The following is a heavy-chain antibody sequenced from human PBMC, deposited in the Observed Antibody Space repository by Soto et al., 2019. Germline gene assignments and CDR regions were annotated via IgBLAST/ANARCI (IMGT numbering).Heavy chain of an antibody. CDR3: ARGDTMVRGVIIDHFDY. CDR2: INTGNGNT. J-gene: IGHJ4*02. Sequence: QVQLVQSGAEVKKPGASVKVSCKASGYTFTSYTLHWVRQAPGQRLEWMGWINTGNGNTKYSQKFQGRVTITRDTSASTAYMELRSLRSEDTAVYYCARGDTMVRGVIIDHFDYWGQGTLVTVSS. V-gene: IGHV1-3*04. CDR1: GYTFTSYT. D-gene: IGHD3-10*01.